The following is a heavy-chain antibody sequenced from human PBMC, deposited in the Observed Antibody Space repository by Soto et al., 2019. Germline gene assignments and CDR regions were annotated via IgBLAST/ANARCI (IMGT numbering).Heavy chain of an antibody. V-gene: IGHV5-51*01. CDR3: ARPISGGWFDP. CDR1: GYSYSNSW. Sequence: GEALKISCKGSGYSYSNSWIGWVRQMPGKGLEWMGIIYPADSDTRYSPSFQGQVTISADKSISTAYLQWSSLKASATAMYYCARPISGGWFDPWGQGTLVNVSS. CDR2: IYPADSDT. D-gene: IGHD2-2*02. J-gene: IGHJ5*02.